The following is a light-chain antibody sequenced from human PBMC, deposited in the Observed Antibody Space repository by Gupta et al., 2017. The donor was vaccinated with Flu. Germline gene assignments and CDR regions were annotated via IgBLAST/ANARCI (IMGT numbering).Light chain of an antibody. V-gene: IGKV1-8*01. Sequence: PSSLSASTGDRVTITCRASQGISSYLAWYQQKPGKAPKLLIYAASTLQSGVPSRFSGSGSGTDFTLTISCLQSEDFATYYCQQYYSYPWTFGQGTKVEIK. CDR1: QGISSY. J-gene: IGKJ1*01. CDR2: AAS. CDR3: QQYYSYPWT.